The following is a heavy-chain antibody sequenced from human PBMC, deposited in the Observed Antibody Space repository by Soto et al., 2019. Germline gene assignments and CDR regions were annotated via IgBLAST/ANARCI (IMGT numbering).Heavy chain of an antibody. CDR3: ARDYSREIFGYYYGMDV. Sequence: EVQLVESGGGLIQPGGSLRLTCAASGFIVSNNYMTWVRQAPGKGLEWVSIIYSGGSTYYADSVKGRFTISRDDSKNTLYLQMNSLRVEDTAVYYCARDYSREIFGYYYGMDVWGQGTTVTVSS. CDR2: IYSGGST. CDR1: GFIVSNNY. D-gene: IGHD3-9*01. J-gene: IGHJ6*02. V-gene: IGHV3-53*01.